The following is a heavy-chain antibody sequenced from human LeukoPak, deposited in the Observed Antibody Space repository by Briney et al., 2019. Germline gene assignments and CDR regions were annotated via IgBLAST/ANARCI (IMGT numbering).Heavy chain of an antibody. D-gene: IGHD2-15*01. V-gene: IGHV1-24*01. J-gene: IGHJ5*02. CDR3: AREGEDSEDTNWFDP. CDR2: FDSEDGKT. CDR1: GAILIELS. Sequence: ASVKVSCKVSGAILIELSIHWVRQSPGKGLEWMGGFDSEDGKTKAAQSFLDRVSLTEDTSLATAYMELSRLRSDDTAVYYCAREGEDSEDTNWFDPWGQGTLVTVSS.